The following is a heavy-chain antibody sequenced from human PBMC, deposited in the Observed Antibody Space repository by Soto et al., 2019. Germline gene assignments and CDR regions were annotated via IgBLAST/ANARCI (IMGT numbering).Heavy chain of an antibody. V-gene: IGHV4-38-2*02. Sequence: SETLSLTCAVSGCSISSGYYWGWIRQPPGKGLEWIGSIYHSGSTYYNPSLKSRVTISVDTSKNQFSLKLSSVTAADTAVYYCARDREVLWFGELSPSNWFDPWGQGTLVTVSS. CDR3: ARDREVLWFGELSPSNWFDP. J-gene: IGHJ5*02. CDR1: GCSISSGYY. D-gene: IGHD3-10*01. CDR2: IYHSGST.